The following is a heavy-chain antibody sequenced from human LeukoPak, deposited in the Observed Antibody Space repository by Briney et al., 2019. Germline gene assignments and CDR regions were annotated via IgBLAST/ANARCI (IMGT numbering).Heavy chain of an antibody. CDR2: VYHSGNT. D-gene: IGHD1-14*01. CDR1: GYSISTGYF. V-gene: IGHV4-38-2*01. J-gene: IGHJ2*01. Sequence: SETLSLTCAVSGYSISTGYFWGWIRQPPGKGLEWIASVYHSGNTYYNPSLKSRGTISVDTSKNQFSLNLSSVTTADTAIYYCARHDRNHWYFDLWGRGTLVTVSS. CDR3: ARHDRNHWYFDL.